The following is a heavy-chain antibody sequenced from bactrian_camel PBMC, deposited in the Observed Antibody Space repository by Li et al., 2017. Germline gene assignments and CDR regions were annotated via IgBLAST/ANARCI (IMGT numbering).Heavy chain of an antibody. D-gene: IGHD2*01. CDR3: TNGGVYYTD. CDR2: ISSST. CDR1: GYTYRKNC. V-gene: IGHV3S1*01. J-gene: IGHJ4*01. Sequence: HVQLEESGGGSVQAGGSLRLSCAASGYTYRKNCMGWFRQAPGKGLEWVSRISSSTYYADSVKGRFTISRDNAKNTLYLQLNSLKTEDTAMYYFTNGGVYYTDWGQGTQVTVS.